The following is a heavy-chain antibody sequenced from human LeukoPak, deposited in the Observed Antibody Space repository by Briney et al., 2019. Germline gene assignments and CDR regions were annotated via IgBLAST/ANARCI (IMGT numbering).Heavy chain of an antibody. Sequence: PSQTLSLTCTVSGGSISSGGYYWSWIRQHPGKGLEWIGYIYYSGSTYCNPSLKSRVTISVDTSKNQFSLKLSSVTAADTAVYYCASDYYDSSGVLFDYWGQGTLVTVSS. CDR1: GGSISSGGYY. CDR2: IYYSGST. V-gene: IGHV4-31*03. CDR3: ASDYYDSSGVLFDY. D-gene: IGHD3-22*01. J-gene: IGHJ4*02.